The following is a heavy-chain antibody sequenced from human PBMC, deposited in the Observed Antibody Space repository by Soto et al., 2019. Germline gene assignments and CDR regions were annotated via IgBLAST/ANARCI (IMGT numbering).Heavy chain of an antibody. CDR3: ARTVEYDSIPYYYADF. CDR2: ISGYNGNT. J-gene: IGHJ4*01. Sequence: SVKVSCKASGYTFNTYAITWVRQAPGQGLEWMGWISGYNGNTNYAQTLQGRGTMTTDTSTSTAYLELRSLRSDDTAVYYCARTVEYDSIPYYYADFWGQGSLVTVSS. V-gene: IGHV1-18*01. CDR1: GYTFNTYA. D-gene: IGHD2-21*01.